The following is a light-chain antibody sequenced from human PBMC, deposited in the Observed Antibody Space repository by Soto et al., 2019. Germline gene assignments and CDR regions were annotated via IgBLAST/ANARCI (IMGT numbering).Light chain of an antibody. CDR2: DVS. CDR1: SSDVGGHNS. CDR3: SSYTSSSTLV. Sequence: QSALTQPASVSGSPGQSITISCTGTSSDVGGHNSVAWYQHNPGKAPKLMIYDVSNRPSGVSSRLSGSKSGNTASLSISGLQAEDEADYYCSSYTSSSTLVFGTGTKLTVL. J-gene: IGLJ1*01. V-gene: IGLV2-14*01.